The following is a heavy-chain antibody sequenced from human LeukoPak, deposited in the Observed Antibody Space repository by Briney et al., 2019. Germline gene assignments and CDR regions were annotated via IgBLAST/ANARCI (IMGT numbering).Heavy chain of an antibody. J-gene: IGHJ4*02. CDR1: GGSISSGSYY. CDR3: ASMPMGFTMVRGDTRNDY. V-gene: IGHV4-61*02. Sequence: PSQTLSLTCTVSGGSISSGSYYWSWIRQPAGKGLEWIERIYTSGSTNYNPSLKSRVTISVDTSKNQFSLKLSSVTAADTAVYYCASMPMGFTMVRGDTRNDYWGQGTLVTVSS. CDR2: IYTSGST. D-gene: IGHD3-10*01.